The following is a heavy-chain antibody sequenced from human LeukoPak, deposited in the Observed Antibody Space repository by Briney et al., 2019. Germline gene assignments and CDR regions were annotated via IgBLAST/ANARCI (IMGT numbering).Heavy chain of an antibody. D-gene: IGHD1-14*01. J-gene: IGHJ4*02. V-gene: IGHV4-34*01. CDR1: GGSFSGYY. Sequence: PSETLSLTCAVYGGSFSGYYWSWIRQPPGKGLEWIGEISHSGSTNYNPSLKSRVTISVDTSKNQFSLKLSSVTAADTAVYYCARYSVNQYYFDYWGQGTLVTVSS. CDR3: ARYSVNQYYFDY. CDR2: ISHSGST.